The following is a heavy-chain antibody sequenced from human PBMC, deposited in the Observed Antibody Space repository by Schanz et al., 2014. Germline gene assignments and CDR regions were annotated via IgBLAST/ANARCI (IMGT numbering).Heavy chain of an antibody. V-gene: IGHV4-4*02. CDR1: GGSISSSNW. J-gene: IGHJ6*02. D-gene: IGHD2-2*01. CDR3: ASARSSSWMGLYGMDV. CDR2: IYHSGST. Sequence: QVQLQESGPGLVKPSGTLSLTCAVSGGSISSSNWWSWVRQSPGKGLEWIGEIYHSGSTNYKPSLKSRGTISVDKSKNHFPLTLSSVTAADTAVYYCASARSSSWMGLYGMDVWGQGTTVTVSS.